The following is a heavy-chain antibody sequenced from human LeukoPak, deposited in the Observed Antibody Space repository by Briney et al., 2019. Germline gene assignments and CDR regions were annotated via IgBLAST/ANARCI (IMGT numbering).Heavy chain of an antibody. CDR3: ARAITTSESV. CDR1: GFSFSTYW. V-gene: IGHV3-7*04. CDR2: IKEDGSKK. D-gene: IGHD1-14*01. Sequence: TGGSLRLSCAASGFSFSTYWMNWVRQAPGKGLEWVANIKEDGSKKYYVASVMGRFTISRDNAENSLYLQMNSLRAEDTAVYYCARAITTSESVWGQGTLVTVSS. J-gene: IGHJ4*02.